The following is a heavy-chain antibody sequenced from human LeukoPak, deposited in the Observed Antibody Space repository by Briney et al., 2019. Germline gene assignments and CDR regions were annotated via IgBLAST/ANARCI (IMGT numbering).Heavy chain of an antibody. CDR2: ITGSGGSG. Sequence: PGGSLRLSCAASGFTFSSYAMNWVRQAPGKGLEWVSAITGSGGSGYYADSVKGRFTMSRDNSENTVYLQMNSLRADDTAFYYCAKDPDTAMDPDWFDSRGQGTLVTVSS. V-gene: IGHV3-23*01. D-gene: IGHD5-18*01. CDR1: GFTFSSYA. J-gene: IGHJ5*01. CDR3: AKDPDTAMDPDWFDS.